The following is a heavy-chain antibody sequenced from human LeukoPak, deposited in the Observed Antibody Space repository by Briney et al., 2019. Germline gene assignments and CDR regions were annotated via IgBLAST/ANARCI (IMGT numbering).Heavy chain of an antibody. CDR1: GGTFISQA. D-gene: IGHD2-2*01. CDR2: INPSGGST. Sequence: ASVKVSCKASGGTFISQAISWVRQAPGQGLEWMGIINPSGGSTSYAQKFQGRVTMTRDTSTSTVYMELSSLRSEDTAVYYCARGGSMVYWGQGTLVTVSS. J-gene: IGHJ4*02. CDR3: ARGGSMVY. V-gene: IGHV1-46*01.